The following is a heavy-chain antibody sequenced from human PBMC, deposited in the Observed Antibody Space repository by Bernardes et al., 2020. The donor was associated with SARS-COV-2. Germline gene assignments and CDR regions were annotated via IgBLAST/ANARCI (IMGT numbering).Heavy chain of an antibody. D-gene: IGHD3-16*01. V-gene: IGHV3-23*01. J-gene: IGHJ4*02. CDR1: GFTFVDFA. CDR2: ITESGTDT. Sequence: GGSLRLSCTASGFTFVDFAMSWVRQAPGKGLEWVSSITESGTDTYYADSVRGRFTISRDDSKHTLYLQMNSLRAEDTAVYFCAKDGYYYDYTGQKNYYFQYWGQGTLVTVSS. CDR3: AKDGYYYDYTGQKNYYFQY.